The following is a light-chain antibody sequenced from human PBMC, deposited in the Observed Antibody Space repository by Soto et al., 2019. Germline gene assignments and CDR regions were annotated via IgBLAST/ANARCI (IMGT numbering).Light chain of an antibody. CDR3: QQYGHSPPFT. CDR2: AAS. J-gene: IGKJ3*01. V-gene: IGKV3-20*01. CDR1: QRLSTSY. Sequence: EIVLTQSPGTLSLSPGERATLSCRASQRLSTSYVAWYQQRPGQAPRLLLYAASSRALGIPDRFSGSGSGTDFTLTISRLEPEDFAVYFCQQYGHSPPFTFGPGTKVDF.